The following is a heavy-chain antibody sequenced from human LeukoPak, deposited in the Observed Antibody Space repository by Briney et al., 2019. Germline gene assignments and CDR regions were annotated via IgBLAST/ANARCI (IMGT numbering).Heavy chain of an antibody. V-gene: IGHV4-39*07. CDR1: GVSIRSSSFY. J-gene: IGHJ4*02. CDR2: IYYSGST. Sequence: SETLSLTCTVSGVSIRSSSFYWGWIRQPPGKGLEWIGSIYYSGSTYYRPSLKSRVTMSVDTSKNQFSLKLSSVTAADTAVYYCAREVGGNFDYWGQGALVTVSS. CDR3: AREVGGNFDY.